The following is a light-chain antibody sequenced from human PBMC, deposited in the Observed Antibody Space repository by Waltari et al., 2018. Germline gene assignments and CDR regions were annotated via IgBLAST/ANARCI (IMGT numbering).Light chain of an antibody. CDR1: QSVTTN. Sequence: ETLMTQSPATLSVSPGERVTLSRRASQSVTTNLAWYQQNPGQDPRLIIYRASTRATGVPARFSGSGSGTEFTLTINALQAEDFAVYYCHQYNNWPPNTFGQGTLLEIK. V-gene: IGKV3-15*01. CDR3: HQYNNWPPNT. CDR2: RAS. J-gene: IGKJ2*01.